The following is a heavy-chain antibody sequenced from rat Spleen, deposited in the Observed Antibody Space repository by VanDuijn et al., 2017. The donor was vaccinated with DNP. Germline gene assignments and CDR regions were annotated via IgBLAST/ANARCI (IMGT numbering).Heavy chain of an antibody. CDR2: LSYDGGST. CDR3: ARHVLPLRVWDY. V-gene: IGHV5-22*01. Sequence: EVQLVESGGGLVQPGRSLKLSCAASGFIFSDYYMAWVRQAPTKGLEWVAYLSYDGGSTYRGDSVKGRFTISRDIVKNILYLQMNSLRSEDMATYYCARHVLPLRVWDYWGQGVMVTVSA. J-gene: IGHJ2*01. CDR1: GFIFSDYY. D-gene: IGHD1-4*01.